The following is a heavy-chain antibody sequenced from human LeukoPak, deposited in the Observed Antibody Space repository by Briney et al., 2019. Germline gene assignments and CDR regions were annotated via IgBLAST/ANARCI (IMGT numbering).Heavy chain of an antibody. CDR2: ISGSGGST. J-gene: IGHJ4*02. CDR1: GFTFSSYA. Sequence: GGSLRLSCAASGFTFSSYAMSWVRQAPGKGLEWVSAISGSGGSTYYADSVKGRFTISRDNSKNTLYLQMNSLRAEDTAVYYCAKVGIVGATKGGYYFDYWGQGTLVTVSS. CDR3: AKVGIVGATKGGYYFDY. D-gene: IGHD1-26*01. V-gene: IGHV3-23*01.